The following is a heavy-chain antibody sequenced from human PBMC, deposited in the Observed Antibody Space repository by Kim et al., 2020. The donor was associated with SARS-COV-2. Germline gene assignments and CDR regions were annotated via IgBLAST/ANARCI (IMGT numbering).Heavy chain of an antibody. Sequence: YRPSRKRRVTISVDTSKNPFSLKLSSVAAADTAVYYRARTRGTVAGNFDYWGQGTLVTVSS. V-gene: IGHV4-39*01. CDR3: ARTRGTVAGNFDY. D-gene: IGHD6-19*01. J-gene: IGHJ4*02.